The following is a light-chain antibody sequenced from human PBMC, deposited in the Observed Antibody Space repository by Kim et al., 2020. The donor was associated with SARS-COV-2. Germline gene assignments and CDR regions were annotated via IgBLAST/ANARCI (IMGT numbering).Light chain of an antibody. CDR1: SSNMGSNY. V-gene: IGLV1-47*01. CDR2: RNN. Sequence: QSVLTQPPSASGTPGQRVTISCSGSSSNMGSNYVYWYQQLPGTAPKLLIYRNNHRPSGVPDRFSGSKSGTSASLAISGLQSEDEADYYWAAWDDSLSGAVFGGGTQLTVL. CDR3: AAWDDSLSGAV. J-gene: IGLJ3*02.